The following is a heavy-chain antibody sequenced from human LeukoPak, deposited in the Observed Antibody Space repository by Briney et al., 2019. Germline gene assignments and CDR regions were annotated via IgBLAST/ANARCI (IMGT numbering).Heavy chain of an antibody. CDR2: ISGSGGST. Sequence: GGSLRLSCAASGFTFSGYAMSWVRQAPGKGLEWVSAISGSGGSTYYADSVKGRFTISRDNSKNTLYLQMNSLRAEDTAVYYCAQDRRYYGDYVDAFDIWGQGTMVTVSS. CDR3: AQDRRYYGDYVDAFDI. V-gene: IGHV3-23*01. CDR1: GFTFSGYA. D-gene: IGHD4-17*01. J-gene: IGHJ3*02.